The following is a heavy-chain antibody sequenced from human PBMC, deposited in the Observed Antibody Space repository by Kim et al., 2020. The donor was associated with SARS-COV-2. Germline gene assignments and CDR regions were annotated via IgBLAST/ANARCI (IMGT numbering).Heavy chain of an antibody. D-gene: IGHD6-19*01. Sequence: GGSLRLSCSASGFTFSSYAMHWVRQAPGKGLEYVSAISSNGGSTYYADSVKGRFTISRDNSKNTLYLQMSSLRAEDTAVYYCVKPLAVAGLYYGMDVWGQGTTVTVSS. CDR1: GFTFSSYA. J-gene: IGHJ6*02. V-gene: IGHV3-64D*09. CDR2: ISSNGGST. CDR3: VKPLAVAGLYYGMDV.